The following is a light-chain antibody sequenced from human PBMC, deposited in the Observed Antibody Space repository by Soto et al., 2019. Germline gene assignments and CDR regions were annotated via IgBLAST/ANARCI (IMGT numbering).Light chain of an antibody. CDR3: GTWDTTLSAWV. CDR1: TSNIGDNY. Sequence: QSVLTQPPSVSAAAGQKVTISCSGTTSNIGDNYVSWYRQLPGTAPKLLIYDNYKRPSGIPDRFSGSKSGTSTTLGITGLXTGDEADYYCGTWDTTLSAWVFGGGTKVTVL. J-gene: IGLJ3*02. V-gene: IGLV1-51*01. CDR2: DNY.